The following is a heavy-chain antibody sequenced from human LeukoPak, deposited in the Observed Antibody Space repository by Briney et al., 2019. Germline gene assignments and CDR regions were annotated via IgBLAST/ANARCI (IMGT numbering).Heavy chain of an antibody. CDR2: ISTNGRTI. D-gene: IGHD3-3*01. Sequence: GGSLRLSCAASGFTFSDYYMSWIRQAPGKGLEWVSYISTNGRTIYYADSVKGRFTISRDNSKNTLYLQMNSLRAEDTAVYYCARYPLFWSKNDAFDIWGQGTMVTVSS. CDR3: ARYPLFWSKNDAFDI. CDR1: GFTFSDYY. V-gene: IGHV3-11*01. J-gene: IGHJ3*02.